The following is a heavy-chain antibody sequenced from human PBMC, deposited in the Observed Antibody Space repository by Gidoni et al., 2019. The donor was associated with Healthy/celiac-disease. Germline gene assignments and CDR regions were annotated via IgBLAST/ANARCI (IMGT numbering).Heavy chain of an antibody. D-gene: IGHD2-21*02. V-gene: IGHV4-34*01. CDR3: ARAPTVVVTAFDY. CDR2: INYSGST. Sequence: QVQLQQWGAGLLKPSETLSLTCAVYGGSFSGYYWSWIRQPPGKGLEWIGEINYSGSTNYNPSLKSRVTISVDTSKNQFSLKLSSVTAADTAVYYCARAPTVVVTAFDYWGQGTLVTVSS. J-gene: IGHJ4*02. CDR1: GGSFSGYY.